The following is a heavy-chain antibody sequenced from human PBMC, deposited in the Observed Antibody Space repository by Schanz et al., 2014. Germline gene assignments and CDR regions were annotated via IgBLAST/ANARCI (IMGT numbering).Heavy chain of an antibody. V-gene: IGHV3-33*08. CDR1: GFTFSRFG. Sequence: VQLVESGGDLVKPGGSLRLSCEASGFTFSRFGMHWVRQAPGKGPEWVALVWSDGNTKYYVDSVKGRFTISRDNSKNTLYLQVNSLRAEDTAVYYCVRDLISSGWYGWGQGTLVTVSS. CDR2: VWSDGNTK. J-gene: IGHJ4*02. CDR3: VRDLISSGWYG. D-gene: IGHD6-19*01.